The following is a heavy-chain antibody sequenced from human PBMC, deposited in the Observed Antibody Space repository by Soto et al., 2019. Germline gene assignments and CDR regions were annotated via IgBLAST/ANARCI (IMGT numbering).Heavy chain of an antibody. D-gene: IGHD1-26*01. Sequence: QVQLMQSGAEVRKPWASVRLSCETSGYNFNQYYIHWVRQAPGQGLEWMGIINIRGGTTDYAHKFRGRVSGTGDTSTKAAYMELRSLRSEDTAMYFCARGPEDSDVPRWDYWGQGTLVTVSS. J-gene: IGHJ4*02. V-gene: IGHV1-46*02. CDR2: INIRGGTT. CDR3: ARGPEDSDVPRWDY. CDR1: GYNFNQYY.